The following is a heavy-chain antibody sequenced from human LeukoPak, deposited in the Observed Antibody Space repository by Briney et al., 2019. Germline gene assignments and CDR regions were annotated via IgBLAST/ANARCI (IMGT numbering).Heavy chain of an antibody. CDR1: GFTFTNYA. CDR3: AKWGDYDILTGYYVPDY. V-gene: IGHV3-23*01. Sequence: GGSLSPSCVPSGFTFTNYAMSWVRQAPGKGLEWVSAITVSDGTSYYADSVKGRFTISRDNSKNTLYLQVNSLRAEDTAVYYCAKWGDYDILTGYYVPDYWGQGTLVTVSS. J-gene: IGHJ4*02. CDR2: ITVSDGTS. D-gene: IGHD3-9*01.